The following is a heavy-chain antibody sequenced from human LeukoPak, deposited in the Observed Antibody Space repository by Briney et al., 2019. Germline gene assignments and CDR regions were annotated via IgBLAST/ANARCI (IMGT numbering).Heavy chain of an antibody. Sequence: PSETLSLTCTVSGGSTSSGSYYWSWIRQPAGKGLEWIGRIYTSGSTNYNPSLKSRVTISVDTSKNQFSPKLSSVTAADTAVYYCARDVAWGSPLGYYYYIEGWGKRTTVTAS. CDR2: IYTSGST. V-gene: IGHV4-61*02. D-gene: IGHD7-27*01. J-gene: IGHJ6*03. CDR1: GGSTSSGSYY. CDR3: ARDVAWGSPLGYYYYIEG.